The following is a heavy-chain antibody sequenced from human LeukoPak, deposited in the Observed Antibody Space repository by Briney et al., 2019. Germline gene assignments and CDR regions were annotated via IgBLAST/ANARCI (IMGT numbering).Heavy chain of an antibody. V-gene: IGHV3-33*01. CDR2: IWHDGSRK. CDR1: GFTFSSYG. D-gene: IGHD5-24*01. Sequence: QSGRSLRLSCTASGFTFSSYGIHWVRQAPGKGLEWVTLIWHDGSRKYYADSVKGRFTISRDNSKNTLYLQMSSLRADDTAVYFCARPSRDGYNSNFYYGMDVWGQGTTVTVSS. J-gene: IGHJ6*02. CDR3: ARPSRDGYNSNFYYGMDV.